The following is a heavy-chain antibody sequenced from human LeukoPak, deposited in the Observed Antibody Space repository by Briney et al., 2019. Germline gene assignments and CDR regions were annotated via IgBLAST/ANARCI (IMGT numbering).Heavy chain of an antibody. CDR1: RYTLTELS. V-gene: IGHV1-24*01. CDR3: AGVATITLDY. Sequence: GSSVKVSCKVSRYTLTELSMHWARQAPGRGLEWMRGFDPEDGETIYAQKLQGRVTMTEDTSTDTAYMELSSLRSEDTAVYYCAGVATITLDYWGQGTLVTVS. D-gene: IGHD5-24*01. CDR2: FDPEDGET. J-gene: IGHJ4*02.